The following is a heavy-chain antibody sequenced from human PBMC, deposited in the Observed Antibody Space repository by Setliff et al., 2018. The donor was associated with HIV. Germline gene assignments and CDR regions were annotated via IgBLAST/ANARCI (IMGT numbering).Heavy chain of an antibody. D-gene: IGHD2-21*02. Sequence: SETLSLTCTVSGGSISGHYWSWIRQPPGKGLEWIGSIYYSGSTNYNPSLKSRVTISVGTSKNRFSLKLSPVTAADTAVYYCASAGPYCGDDCPYNWLTPWGQGTLVTVSS. J-gene: IGHJ5*02. V-gene: IGHV4-59*11. CDR1: GGSISGHY. CDR3: ASAGPYCGDDCPYNWLTP. CDR2: IYYSGST.